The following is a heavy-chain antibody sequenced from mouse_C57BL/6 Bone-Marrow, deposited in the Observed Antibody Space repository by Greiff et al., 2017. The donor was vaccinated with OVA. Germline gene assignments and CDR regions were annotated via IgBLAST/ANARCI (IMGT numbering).Heavy chain of an antibody. CDR3: ARWDVAMDY. CDR1: GYTFTDYY. Sequence: VQLQQSGAELVRPEASVKLSCKASGYTFTDYYINWVKQRPGQGLEWIARIYPGSGNTYYNEKFKGKATLTAEKSSSTAYMQLSSLTSEDSAVYFCARWDVAMDYWGQGTSVTVSS. V-gene: IGHV1-76*01. D-gene: IGHD4-1*01. J-gene: IGHJ4*01. CDR2: IYPGSGNT.